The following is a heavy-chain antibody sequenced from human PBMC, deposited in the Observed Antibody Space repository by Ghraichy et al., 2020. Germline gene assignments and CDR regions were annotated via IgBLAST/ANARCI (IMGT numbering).Heavy chain of an antibody. CDR1: GGSINNYY. CDR3: ARGLPTAYGSGTAYNPFDY. V-gene: IGHV4-59*01. J-gene: IGHJ4*02. Sequence: SETLSLTCSVSGGSINNYYWHWIRQPPGEGLEWIGNIYYSGSTIYNPSLKSRVSISLDTSKNLFSLKTTSVTAAYPPVYYCARGLPTAYGSGTAYNPFDYWGQGTLVTVSS. D-gene: IGHD3-10*01. CDR2: IYYSGST.